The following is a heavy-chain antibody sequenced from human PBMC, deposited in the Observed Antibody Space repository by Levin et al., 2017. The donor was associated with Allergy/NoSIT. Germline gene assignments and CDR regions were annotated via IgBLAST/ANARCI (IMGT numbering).Heavy chain of an antibody. J-gene: IGHJ4*02. CDR3: ATDHGSSWCLH. CDR1: GFSVSNNY. CDR2: IYSGGST. D-gene: IGHD6-13*01. V-gene: IGHV3-66*01. Sequence: QPGESLKISCEGSGFSVSNNYMSWVRQAPGKGLEWVSVIYSGGSTNYADSVKGRFTISRDNSKNTLYLQMSNLRAEDTAVYYCATDHGSSWCLHWGQGTLVTVSS.